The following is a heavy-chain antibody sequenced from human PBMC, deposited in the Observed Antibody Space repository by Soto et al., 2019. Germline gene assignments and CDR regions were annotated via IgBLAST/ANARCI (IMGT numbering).Heavy chain of an antibody. Sequence: AASVKVSCNXSGYTVTGYYMQWVRQAPGQGREWMGWINPNSGGTHHAQEFQDRVTMTRDTSITTAYMELSRLRYDDTAVYYCATKYYDDSSRYSAYDAMDVWGQGTTVTVSS. J-gene: IGHJ6*02. CDR1: GYTVTGYY. V-gene: IGHV1-2*02. CDR2: INPNSGGT. D-gene: IGHD3-22*01. CDR3: ATKYYDDSSRYSAYDAMDV.